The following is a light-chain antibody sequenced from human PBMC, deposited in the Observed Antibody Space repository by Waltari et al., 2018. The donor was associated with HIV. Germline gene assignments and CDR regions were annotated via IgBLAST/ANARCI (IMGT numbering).Light chain of an antibody. Sequence: QSALTQPASVSGSPGQSITISCPGTSSDVGSYYLVSWYQQHPGKAPQLMIYEVSKRPSGVSNRFSGSKSGNTASLTISGLQAEDEADDYCCSYAGSSTFVVFGGGTKLTVL. CDR2: EVS. V-gene: IGLV2-23*02. CDR3: CSYAGSSTFVV. J-gene: IGLJ2*01. CDR1: SSDVGSYYL.